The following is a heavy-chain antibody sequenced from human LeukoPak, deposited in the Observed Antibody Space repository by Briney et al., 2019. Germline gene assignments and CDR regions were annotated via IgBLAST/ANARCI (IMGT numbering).Heavy chain of an antibody. CDR2: ISAYNGNT. D-gene: IGHD1-26*01. V-gene: IGHV1-18*01. J-gene: IGHJ4*02. CDR3: ARMEWELYYFDY. CDR1: GYTFTSYG. Sequence: ASVKVCCKASGYTFTSYGISWVRQAPGQGLEWMGWISAYNGNTNYAQKLQGRVTMTTDTSTSTAYMELRSLRSDDTAVYYCARMEWELYYFDYWGQGTLVTVSS.